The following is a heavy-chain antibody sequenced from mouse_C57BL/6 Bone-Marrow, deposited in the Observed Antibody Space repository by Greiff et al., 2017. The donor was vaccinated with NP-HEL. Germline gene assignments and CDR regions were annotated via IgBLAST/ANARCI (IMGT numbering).Heavy chain of an antibody. J-gene: IGHJ2*01. Sequence: QVQLQQPGAELVKPGASVKMSCKASGYTFTSYWITWVKQRPGQGLEWIGDIYPGSGSTNYNEKFKSKATLTVDTSSSTAYMQLSSLTSEDSAVYYCARMGRYYYGLDYWGQGTTLTVSS. CDR2: IYPGSGST. CDR1: GYTFTSYW. D-gene: IGHD1-1*01. CDR3: ARMGRYYYGLDY. V-gene: IGHV1-55*01.